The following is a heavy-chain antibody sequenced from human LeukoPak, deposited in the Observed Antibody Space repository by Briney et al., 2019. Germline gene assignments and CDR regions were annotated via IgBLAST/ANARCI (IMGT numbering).Heavy chain of an antibody. D-gene: IGHD1-14*01. V-gene: IGHV1-69*05. Sequence: GASVKVSCKASGGTFSSYAISWVRQAPGQGLEWMGGIIPIFGTANYAQKFQGRVTITTDESTSTAYMELSSLRSEDTAVYYCARGDNRSYYFDYWGQGTLVTVSS. CDR1: GGTFSSYA. CDR2: IIPIFGTA. CDR3: ARGDNRSYYFDY. J-gene: IGHJ4*02.